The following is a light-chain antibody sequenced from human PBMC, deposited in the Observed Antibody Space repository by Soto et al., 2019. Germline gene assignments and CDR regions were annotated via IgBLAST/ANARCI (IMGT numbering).Light chain of an antibody. CDR2: TTS. V-gene: IGKV1D-12*01. J-gene: IGKJ4*01. CDR1: QGINNW. Sequence: DIQMTQSPSSVSASVGDRVTITCRASQGINNWLAWYHQKPGKAPKLLIYTTSSLQSGVPSRFSGSGSGTDFTLTISSLQPEDSATYYCQQANSFPLTFGGGTKVEIK. CDR3: QQANSFPLT.